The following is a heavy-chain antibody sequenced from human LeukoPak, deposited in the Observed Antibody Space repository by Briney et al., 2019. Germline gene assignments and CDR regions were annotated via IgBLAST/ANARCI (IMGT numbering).Heavy chain of an antibody. V-gene: IGHV4-34*01. CDR1: GGSFSGYY. D-gene: IGHD3-3*01. Sequence: SETLSLTCAVYGGSFSGYYWSWIRQPPGKGLEWIGEINHSGSTNYNPSLKSRVTISVDTSKNQFSLKLSSVTAADTAVYYCARSRITIFGHYYMDVWGKGTTVTVSS. CDR3: ARSRITIFGHYYMDV. J-gene: IGHJ6*03. CDR2: INHSGST.